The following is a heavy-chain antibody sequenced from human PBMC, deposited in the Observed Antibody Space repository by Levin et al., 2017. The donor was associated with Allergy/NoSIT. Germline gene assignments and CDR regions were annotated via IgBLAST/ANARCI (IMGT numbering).Heavy chain of an antibody. J-gene: IGHJ5*02. CDR3: ARGPPYLWFGELCSWFDP. D-gene: IGHD3-10*01. CDR2: INHSGST. CDR1: GGSFSGYY. Sequence: SETLSLTCAVYGGSFSGYYWSWIRQPPGKGLEWIGEINHSGSTNYNPSLKSRVTISVDTSKNQFSLKLSSVTAADTAVYYCARGPPYLWFGELCSWFDPWGQGTLVTVSS. V-gene: IGHV4-34*01.